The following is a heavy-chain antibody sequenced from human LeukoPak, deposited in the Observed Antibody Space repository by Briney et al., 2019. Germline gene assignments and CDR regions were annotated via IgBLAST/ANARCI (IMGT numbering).Heavy chain of an antibody. J-gene: IGHJ4*02. CDR3: ARVDWGSGSFDY. V-gene: IGHV1-46*01. D-gene: IGHD3-9*01. CDR1: GYTFTGYY. CDR2: INPSGGST. Sequence: GSVKVSCKASGYTFTGYYMHWVRQAPGQGLEWMGIINPSGGSTSYAQKFQGRVTMTRDTSTSTVYMELSSLRSEDTAVYYCARVDWGSGSFDYWGQGTLVTVSS.